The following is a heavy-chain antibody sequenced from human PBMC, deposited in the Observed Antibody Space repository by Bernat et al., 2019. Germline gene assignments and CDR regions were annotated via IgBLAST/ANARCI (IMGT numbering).Heavy chain of an antibody. Sequence: EVQLLESGGGLVQPGGSLRLSCAASGFTFSNYAMSWVRQAPGKGLEWVSAIGGSGGNTYYADSVKGRFTISRDNSKNILYLQMNSLRAEDTAVYSCSRPGGSYVFRGFDSWGQGTLVTVSS. J-gene: IGHJ4*02. CDR1: GFTFSNYA. CDR2: IGGSGGNT. D-gene: IGHD1-26*01. V-gene: IGHV3-23*01. CDR3: SRPGGSYVFRGFDS.